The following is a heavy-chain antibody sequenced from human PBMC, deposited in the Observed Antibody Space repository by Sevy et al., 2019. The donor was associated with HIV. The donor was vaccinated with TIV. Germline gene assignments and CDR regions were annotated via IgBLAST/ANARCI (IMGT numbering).Heavy chain of an antibody. CDR1: GFTFSSYW. J-gene: IGHJ4*02. Sequence: HGGSLRLSCAASGFTFSSYWMSWVRQAPGKGLEWVANIKQDGSEKYYVDSVKGRFTISRDNAKNSLYLQMNSLRAEDTAVYYCARVRSYTIFGVVTTDYWGPGTLVTVSS. CDR3: ARVRSYTIFGVVTTDY. V-gene: IGHV3-7*01. CDR2: IKQDGSEK. D-gene: IGHD3-3*01.